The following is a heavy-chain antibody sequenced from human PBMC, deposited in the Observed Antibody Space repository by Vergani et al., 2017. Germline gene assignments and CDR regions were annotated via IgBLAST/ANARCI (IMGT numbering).Heavy chain of an antibody. CDR3: ARGNRMATAY. CDR1: GGSISSYY. CDR2: IYYSGST. Sequence: QVQLQESGPGLVKPSETLSLTCTVSGGSISSYYWSWIRQPPGKGLEWIGYIYYSGSTNYNPSLKSRVTISVDTSKNQFSLKLSSVTAADTAVYYCARGNRMATAYWGQGTLVTVSS. V-gene: IGHV4-59*01. D-gene: IGHD5-24*01. J-gene: IGHJ4*02.